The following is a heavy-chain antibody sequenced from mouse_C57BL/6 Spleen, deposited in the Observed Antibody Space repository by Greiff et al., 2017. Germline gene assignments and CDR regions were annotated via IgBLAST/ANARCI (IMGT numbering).Heavy chain of an antibody. V-gene: IGHV5-17*01. D-gene: IGHD1-1*01. CDR3: ARMVYGSSYGYFDV. CDR2: ISSGSSTI. CDR1: GFTFSDYG. J-gene: IGHJ1*03. Sequence: EVKLMESGGGLVKPGGSLKLSCAASGFTFSDYGMHWVRQAPEKGLEWVAYISSGSSTIYYADTVKGRFTISRDNAKNTLFLQMTGLRSEDTAMYYCARMVYGSSYGYFDVWGTGTTVTVSS.